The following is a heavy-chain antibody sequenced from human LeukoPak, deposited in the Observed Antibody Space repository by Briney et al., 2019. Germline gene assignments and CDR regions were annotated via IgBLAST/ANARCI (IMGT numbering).Heavy chain of an antibody. J-gene: IGHJ4*02. D-gene: IGHD2-2*01. CDR2: IIPIFGTA. Sequence: SVKVSCKASGGTFSSYAIGWVRQAPGQGLEWMGRIIPIFGTANYAQKFQGRVTITADESTSTAYMELSSLRSEDTAVYYCARYCSSTSCYGFDYWGQGTLVTVSS. V-gene: IGHV1-69*13. CDR3: ARYCSSTSCYGFDY. CDR1: GGTFSSYA.